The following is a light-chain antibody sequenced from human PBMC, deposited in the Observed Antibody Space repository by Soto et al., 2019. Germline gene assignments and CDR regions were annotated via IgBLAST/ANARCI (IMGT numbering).Light chain of an antibody. CDR1: SSDLGDYDY. Sequence: QSALTQPPSASGSPGQSVTISCSGTSSDLGDYDYVSWYQQHPGKAPRLMIYEVSERPSGVPDRFSGSKSGNTASLTVTGLQAEDEADYYCSSYACSNNLIFGGGTKLTVL. CDR3: SSYACSNNLI. CDR2: EVS. J-gene: IGLJ2*01. V-gene: IGLV2-8*01.